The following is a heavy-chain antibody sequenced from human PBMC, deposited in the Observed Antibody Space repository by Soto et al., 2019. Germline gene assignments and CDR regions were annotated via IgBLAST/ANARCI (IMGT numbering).Heavy chain of an antibody. V-gene: IGHV3-74*01. CDR1: GFTFSSYW. J-gene: IGHJ6*03. CDR3: AREVVRDYYYMDV. CDR2: INSDGSST. Sequence: GGSLRLSCAASGFTFSSYWMHWVRQAPGKGLVWVSRINSDGSSTSYADSVKGRFTISRDNAKNTLYLQMNSLRAEDPAVYYCAREVVRDYYYMDVWGKGTTVTVSS. D-gene: IGHD4-17*01.